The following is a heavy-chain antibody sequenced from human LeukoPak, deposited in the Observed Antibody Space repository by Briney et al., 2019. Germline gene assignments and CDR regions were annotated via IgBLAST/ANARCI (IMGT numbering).Heavy chain of an antibody. CDR1: GFTFSSYA. V-gene: IGHV3-23*01. Sequence: GGSLRLSCAASGFTFSSYAMSWVRQAPGRGLEWVSRISGSGATTNYADSVKGRFTISRDNAKNTLHLQVNSLRAEDTAVYYCAKVIRYGIGVDAFDIWGRGTMVTVSS. CDR2: ISGSGATT. J-gene: IGHJ3*02. D-gene: IGHD6-19*01. CDR3: AKVIRYGIGVDAFDI.